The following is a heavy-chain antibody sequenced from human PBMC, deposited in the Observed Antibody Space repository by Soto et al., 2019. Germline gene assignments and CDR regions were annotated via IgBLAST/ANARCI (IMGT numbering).Heavy chain of an antibody. J-gene: IGHJ4*02. CDR1: GFTFSSYA. CDR3: AFFSWSYFGIFDY. Sequence: EVQLLESGGGLVQPGGSLRLSCAASGFTFSSYAMSWVRQAPGKGLEWVSAISGSGGSTYYADSVKGRFTISRDNSKNTLYLQMNSLRAEDTAVYYCAFFSWSYFGIFDYWGQGTLVTVSS. V-gene: IGHV3-23*01. D-gene: IGHD1-26*01. CDR2: ISGSGGST.